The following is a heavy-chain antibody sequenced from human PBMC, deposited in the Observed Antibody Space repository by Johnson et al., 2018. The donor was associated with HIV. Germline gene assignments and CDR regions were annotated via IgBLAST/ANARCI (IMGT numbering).Heavy chain of an antibody. CDR1: GFTLSNYW. V-gene: IGHV3-7*01. J-gene: IGHJ3*02. CDR2: IKQDGTEK. CDR3: AIHPWAQAAFDI. Sequence: VQLVESVGGLVQPGGSLRLSCAASGFTLSNYWTAWVRQAPGKGLEWVANIKQDGTEKYYVDSVKGRFTISRDNAKNSLYLQMNSLRVEDTGVFYCAIHPWAQAAFDIWGQGTMVTVSS.